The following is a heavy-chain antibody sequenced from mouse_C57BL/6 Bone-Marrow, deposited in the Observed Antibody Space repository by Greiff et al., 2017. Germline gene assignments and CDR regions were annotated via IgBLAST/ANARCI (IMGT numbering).Heavy chain of an antibody. CDR1: GYTFTSYW. CDR2: IDPSDSYT. Sequence: QVQLQQPGAELVMPGASVKLSCKASGYTFTSYWMHWVKQRPGQGLEWIGEIDPSDSYTNYNQKFKGKSTLTVDKSSSTAYMQLSSLTSEDSAVYYCARSRGIGDDYDGGFAYWGQGTLVTVSA. D-gene: IGHD2-4*01. J-gene: IGHJ3*01. CDR3: ARSRGIGDDYDGGFAY. V-gene: IGHV1-69*01.